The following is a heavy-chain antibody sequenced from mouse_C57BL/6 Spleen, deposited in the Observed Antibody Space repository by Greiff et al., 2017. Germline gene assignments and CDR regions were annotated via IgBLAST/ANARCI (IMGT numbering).Heavy chain of an antibody. CDR2: IYPGDADT. J-gene: IGHJ2*01. CDR1: GYAFSSSW. Sequence: QVQLQQSGPELVKPGASVKISCKASGYAFSSSWMNWVKQRPGKGLEWIGRIYPGDADTKYNGKFKGKATLTADTSSSTAYMQLSRLTSEDSAVYFCARTFSVVAKNYFDYWGQGTTLTVSS. V-gene: IGHV1-82*01. CDR3: ARTFSVVAKNYFDY. D-gene: IGHD1-1*01.